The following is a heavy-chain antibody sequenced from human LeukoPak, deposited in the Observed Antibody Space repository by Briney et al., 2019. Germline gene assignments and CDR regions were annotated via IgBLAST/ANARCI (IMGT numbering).Heavy chain of an antibody. CDR3: ARVASYSSTSFDS. CDR2: IHFDGSGT. J-gene: IGHJ4*02. D-gene: IGHD1-26*01. CDR1: GFIFRIHT. V-gene: IGHV3-74*01. Sequence: GGSLRPSCAASGFIFRIHTTDGVAQAPGRGLVWVSRIHFDGSGTTYADFVKGRFTITRDNAKNTLSLQKNRLRAEETAVYYCARVASYSSTSFDSWGQGTLVTVSS.